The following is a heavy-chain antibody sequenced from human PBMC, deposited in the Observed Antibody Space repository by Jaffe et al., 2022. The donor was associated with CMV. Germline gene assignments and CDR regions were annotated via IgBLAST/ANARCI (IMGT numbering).Heavy chain of an antibody. CDR1: GGSFSGYY. J-gene: IGHJ4*02. CDR3: ARRQWLVQNFDY. V-gene: IGHV4-34*01. D-gene: IGHD6-19*01. CDR2: INHSGST. Sequence: QVQLQQWGAGLLKPSETLSLTCAVYGGSFSGYYWSWIRQPPGKGLEWIGEINHSGSTNYNPSLKSRVTISVDTSKNQFSLKLSSVTAADTAVYYCARRQWLVQNFDYWGQGTLVTVSS.